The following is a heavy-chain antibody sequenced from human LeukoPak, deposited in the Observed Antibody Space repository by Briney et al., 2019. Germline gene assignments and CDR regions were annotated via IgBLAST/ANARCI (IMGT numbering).Heavy chain of an antibody. CDR1: GYTFTSYG. Sequence: ASVKVSCKASGYTFTSYGISWVRQAPGQGLEWMGWISTENRNTNYAQKLQGRITMTTDTSTSTVYMELRTLRSDDTAIYYCARDRDTGTFDYWGQGTLVTVSS. D-gene: IGHD5-18*01. V-gene: IGHV1-18*01. CDR2: ISTENRNT. CDR3: ARDRDTGTFDY. J-gene: IGHJ4*02.